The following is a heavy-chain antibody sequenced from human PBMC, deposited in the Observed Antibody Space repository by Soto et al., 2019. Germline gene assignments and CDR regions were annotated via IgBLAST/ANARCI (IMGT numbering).Heavy chain of an antibody. V-gene: IGHV4-39*07. CDR1: GGSISSSSYY. D-gene: IGHD3-9*01. CDR2: IYYSGST. J-gene: IGHJ6*03. Sequence: SETLSLTCTVSGGSISSSSYYWGWIRQPPGKGLEWIGSIYYSGSTYYNPSLKSRVTISVDTSKNQFSLKLSSVTAADTAVYYCARDSVSLRYFDWRYHYYYMDVWGKGTTVTVSS. CDR3: ARDSVSLRYFDWRYHYYYMDV.